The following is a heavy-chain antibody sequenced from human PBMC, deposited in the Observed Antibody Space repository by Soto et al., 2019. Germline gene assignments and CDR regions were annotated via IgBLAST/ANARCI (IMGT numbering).Heavy chain of an antibody. CDR2: IIPIFGTA. CDR1: GGTFSSYA. J-gene: IGHJ5*02. D-gene: IGHD1-1*01. V-gene: IGHV1-69*13. CDR3: ARDPHSRLKLDQRADWFDP. Sequence: GASVKVSCKASGGTFSSYAISWVRQAPGQGLEWMGGIIPIFGTANYAQKFQGRVTITADESTSTAYMELSSLRSEDTAVYYCARDPHSRLKLDQRADWFDPWGQGTLVTVSS.